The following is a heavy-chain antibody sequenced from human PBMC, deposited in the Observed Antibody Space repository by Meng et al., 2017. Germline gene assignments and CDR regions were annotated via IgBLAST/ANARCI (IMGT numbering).Heavy chain of an antibody. Sequence: GESLKISCAASGFTFSSYAMSWVLQAPGKGLEWVSAISGSGGSTYYADSVKGRFTISRDNSKNTLYLQMNSLRAEDTAVYYCAKDRPLGSYYPYYYYYGMDVWGQGTTVTVSS. D-gene: IGHD1-26*01. V-gene: IGHV3-23*01. CDR3: AKDRPLGSYYPYYYYYGMDV. J-gene: IGHJ6*02. CDR2: ISGSGGST. CDR1: GFTFSSYA.